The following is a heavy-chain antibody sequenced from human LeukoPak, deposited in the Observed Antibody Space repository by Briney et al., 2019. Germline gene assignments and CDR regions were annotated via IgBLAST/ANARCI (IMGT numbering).Heavy chain of an antibody. CDR2: ISPNNGNT. J-gene: IGHJ4*02. D-gene: IGHD3-3*01. V-gene: IGHV1-18*01. Sequence: ASVKVSCKGSGYTFTNYGISWVRQAPGQGLEWMGWISPNNGNTNYAQKVQGRVTMTTDTSTSTAYMELRSLRSDDTAVYYCARGGHLEWAIDYWGQGTLVTVSP. CDR1: GYTFTNYG. CDR3: ARGGHLEWAIDY.